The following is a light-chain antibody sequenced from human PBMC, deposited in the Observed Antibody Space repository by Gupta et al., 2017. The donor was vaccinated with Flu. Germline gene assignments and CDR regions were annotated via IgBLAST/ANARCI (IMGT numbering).Light chain of an antibody. CDR3: QQYHTWPYT. V-gene: IGKV1-5*03. J-gene: IGKJ2*01. CDR2: KAS. CDR1: QSISSW. Sequence: DIQMTQSPSTLPASVGDRVTITCRVSQSISSWLAWYRQKPGKAPKLLIYKASSLESGVPSRFSGSGSGTEFTLTISSLQPDDFATYFCQQYHTWPYTFGQGTKLEI.